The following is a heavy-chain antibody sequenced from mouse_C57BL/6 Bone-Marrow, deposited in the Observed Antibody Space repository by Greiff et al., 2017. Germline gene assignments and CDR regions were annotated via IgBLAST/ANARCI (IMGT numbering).Heavy chain of an antibody. V-gene: IGHV1-64*01. CDR3: ARERGKITTVVATPFAD. J-gene: IGHJ3*01. D-gene: IGHD1-1*01. CDR2: IHPNSGST. Sequence: QVQLQQPGAELVKPGASVKLSCKASGYTFTSYWMHWVKQRPGQGLEWIGMIHPNSGSTNYNEKFKSKATLTVDKSSSTAYMQLRSLTSEDSAVYYCARERGKITTVVATPFADWGQGTLVTVSA. CDR1: GYTFTSYW.